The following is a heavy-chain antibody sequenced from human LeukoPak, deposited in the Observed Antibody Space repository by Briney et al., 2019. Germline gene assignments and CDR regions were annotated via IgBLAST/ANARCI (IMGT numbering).Heavy chain of an antibody. J-gene: IGHJ3*01. CDR3: ARAYRSSWTDAFDV. V-gene: IGHV3-43D*04. CDR1: GSTLDDYV. Sequence: GGSLRLSCAASGSTLDDYVMHWVRQAPGKGLEWVSLISWDGDSTFYADSVKGRFTSSRDNNKNSLYLQMNSLRAADTALYYCARAYRSSWTDAFDVWGQGTLVTVSS. CDR2: ISWDGDST. D-gene: IGHD6-13*01.